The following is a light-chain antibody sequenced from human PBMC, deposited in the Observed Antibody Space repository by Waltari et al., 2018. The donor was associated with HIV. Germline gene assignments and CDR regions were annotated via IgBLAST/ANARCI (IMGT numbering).Light chain of an antibody. V-gene: IGLV2-14*01. J-gene: IGLJ2*01. Sequence: QSALTQPASVSGSPGQSITISCTGTSSDVGHSYNSVSWYQRHPGKAPQLIIYEVNNRPSGVSIRFSGSKSGTSATLAITGLQTADEADYYCGTWDSSLVFGGGTKLTVL. CDR2: EVN. CDR1: SSDVGHSYNS. CDR3: GTWDSSLV.